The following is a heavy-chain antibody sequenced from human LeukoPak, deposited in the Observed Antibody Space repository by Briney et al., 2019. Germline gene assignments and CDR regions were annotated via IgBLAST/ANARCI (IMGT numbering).Heavy chain of an antibody. CDR3: ARAASVYSSSSGSLDY. Sequence: SETLSLTCAVYGGSFSGYYWSWIRQPPGKGLEWIGSIYYSGSTYYNLSLKSRVTISVDTSKNQFSLKLSSVTAADTAVYYCARAASVYSSSSGSLDYWGQGTLVTVSS. V-gene: IGHV4-34*01. D-gene: IGHD6-6*01. CDR2: IYYSGST. J-gene: IGHJ4*02. CDR1: GGSFSGYY.